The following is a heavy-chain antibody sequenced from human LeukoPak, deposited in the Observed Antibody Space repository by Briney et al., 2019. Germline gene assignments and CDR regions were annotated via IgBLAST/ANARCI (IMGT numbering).Heavy chain of an antibody. CDR1: GYRFTTYW. J-gene: IGHJ6*02. D-gene: IGHD2-2*01. V-gene: IGHV5-51*01. CDR3: ARIGSGYCSSTSCSGYYYYGMDV. CDR2: IYPGDSDT. Sequence: GESLKISCKGSGYRFTTYWIAWVRQMPGKGLEWMGIIYPGDSDTRYSPSFQGQVTISADKSISTAYLQWSSLKASDTAMYYCARIGSGYCSSTSCSGYYYYGMDVWGQGTTVTVSS.